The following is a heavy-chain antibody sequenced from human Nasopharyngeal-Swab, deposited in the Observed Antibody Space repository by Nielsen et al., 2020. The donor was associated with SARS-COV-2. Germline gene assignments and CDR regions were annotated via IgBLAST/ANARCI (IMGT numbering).Heavy chain of an antibody. CDR1: GFTFSSYW. J-gene: IGHJ4*02. CDR2: IKQGGSEK. V-gene: IGHV3-7*01. D-gene: IGHD6-13*01. CDR3: ATCGGSSWHFDY. Sequence: GGSLRLSCAASGFTFSSYWMSWVRQAPGKGLEWVANIKQGGSEKYYVDSVKGRFTISRDNAKNSLYLQMNSLRAEDTAVYYCATCGGSSWHFDYWGQGTLVTVSS.